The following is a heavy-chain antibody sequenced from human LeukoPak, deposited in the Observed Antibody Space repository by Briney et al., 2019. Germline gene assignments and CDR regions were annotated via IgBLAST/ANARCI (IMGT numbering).Heavy chain of an antibody. Sequence: GGSLRLSWAASGFTVSSYSMNWVRQAPGKGLEWVSYISSSSSTIYYADSVKGRFTISRDNAKNSLYLQMNSLRAEDTAVYYCARDRTIFGVVITLFDYWGQGTLVTVSS. V-gene: IGHV3-48*04. D-gene: IGHD3-3*01. CDR3: ARDRTIFGVVITLFDY. CDR1: GFTVSSYS. CDR2: ISSSSSTI. J-gene: IGHJ4*02.